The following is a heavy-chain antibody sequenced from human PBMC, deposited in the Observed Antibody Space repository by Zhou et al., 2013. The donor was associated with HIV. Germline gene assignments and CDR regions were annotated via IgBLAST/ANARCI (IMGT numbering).Heavy chain of an antibody. CDR3: VGRQKYSPGNVGDFDF. CDR1: GYTFTTYD. D-gene: IGHD4-4*01. CDR2: TIPHFGVI. J-gene: IGHJ4*02. Sequence: QVQLVQSGTEVKKPGASVKVSCKASGYTFTTYDINWVRQAPGQRQRLEWMGGTIPHFGVINPAQKFKDRLRLTADASTATVYMDLSGLEFADTAVYYCVGRQKYSPGNVGDFDFWGQGTLVTVSS. V-gene: IGHV1-69*01.